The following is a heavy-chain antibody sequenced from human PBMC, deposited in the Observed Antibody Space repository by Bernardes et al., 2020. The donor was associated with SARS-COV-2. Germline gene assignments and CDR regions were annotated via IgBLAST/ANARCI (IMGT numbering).Heavy chain of an antibody. CDR1: GFTFSDYY. Sequence: GGSLRLSCAASGFTFSDYYMSWIRQAPGKALEWVSYISYSNSFTNYADSVKGRFTISRDDAKNSLYLQMNSLRAEDTAVYYCARGYTTGWYPPLGYWGQGTLVIVSS. V-gene: IGHV3-11*06. J-gene: IGHJ4*02. CDR3: ARGYTTGWYPPLGY. CDR2: ISYSNSFT. D-gene: IGHD6-19*01.